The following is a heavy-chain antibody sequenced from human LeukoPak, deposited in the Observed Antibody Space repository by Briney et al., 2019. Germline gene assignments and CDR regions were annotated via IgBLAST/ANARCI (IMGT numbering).Heavy chain of an antibody. CDR2: ARNKVDRYTT. CDR1: GFILSDHH. V-gene: IGHV3-72*01. D-gene: IGHD3-22*01. J-gene: IGHJ4*02. Sequence: GGSLRLSCAASGFILSDHHMDWVRQTPGKGLEWVGRARNKVDRYTTEYAASVKGRFSISRDDSKNSLYLQMNSLKTEDTAVYYCARALRFSSSDYLFHYWGQGTLVTVSS. CDR3: ARALRFSSSDYLFHY.